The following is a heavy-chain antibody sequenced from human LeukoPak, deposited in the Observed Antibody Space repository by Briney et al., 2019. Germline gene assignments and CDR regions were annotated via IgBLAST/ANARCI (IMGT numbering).Heavy chain of an antibody. D-gene: IGHD6-6*01. CDR2: IRYDGSRK. CDR1: GFTFSSYD. V-gene: IGHV3-30*02. CDR3: ARDPSSSSSVGGYLDY. J-gene: IGHJ4*02. Sequence: GGSLRLSCAASGFTFSSYDMNRVRQAPGKGLEWVAFIRYDGSRKYYADSVKGRFTISRDNSKNTVYLQMNSLRAEDTAVYYCARDPSSSSSVGGYLDYWGQGTLVTVSS.